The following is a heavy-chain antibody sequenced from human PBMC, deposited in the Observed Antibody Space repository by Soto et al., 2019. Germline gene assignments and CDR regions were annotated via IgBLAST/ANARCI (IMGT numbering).Heavy chain of an antibody. V-gene: IGHV3-23*01. CDR3: AKDLDCGGDCYPGWYFDL. Sequence: EVQLLESGGGLVQPGGSLRLSCAASGFTFSSYAMSWVRQAPGKGLEWVSAISGSGGSTYYADSVKGRFTISRDNSKNSLYLQMNSLRAADTAVYYCAKDLDCGGDCYPGWYFDLWGRGTLVTVSS. D-gene: IGHD2-21*01. CDR2: ISGSGGST. J-gene: IGHJ2*01. CDR1: GFTFSSYA.